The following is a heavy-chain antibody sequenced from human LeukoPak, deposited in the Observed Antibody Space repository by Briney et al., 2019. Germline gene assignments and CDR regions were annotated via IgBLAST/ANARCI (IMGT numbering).Heavy chain of an antibody. V-gene: IGHV4-61*05. CDR2: IYYSGST. CDR1: GGSISSSDYY. D-gene: IGHD2-21*02. CDR3: ARHPASTANFDY. Sequence: SETLSLTCNVSGGSISSSDYYWSWIRQPPGKGLEWIGYIYYSGSTNYNPSLKSRVTISVDTSKNQFSLKLSSVTAADTAVYYCARHPASTANFDYWGQGTLVTVSS. J-gene: IGHJ4*02.